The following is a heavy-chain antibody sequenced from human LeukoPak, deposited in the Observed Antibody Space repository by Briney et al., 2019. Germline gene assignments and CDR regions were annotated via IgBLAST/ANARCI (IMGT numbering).Heavy chain of an antibody. Sequence: WGAPRISFAAPGFTLYDFGMSWVRQAPGEGPGWGSGVYWNGGSTGYADSVKGRFTISRDNAKNSLYLQMNSLRAEDTALYYCARDFYYDSSGYEPHDYWGQGTLVTVSS. D-gene: IGHD3-22*01. CDR3: ARDFYYDSSGYEPHDY. CDR2: VYWNGGST. CDR1: GFTLYDFG. J-gene: IGHJ4*02. V-gene: IGHV3-20*03.